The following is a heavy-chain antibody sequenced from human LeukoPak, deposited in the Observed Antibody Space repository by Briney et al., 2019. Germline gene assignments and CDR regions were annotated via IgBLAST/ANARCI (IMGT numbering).Heavy chain of an antibody. V-gene: IGHV3-23*01. Sequence: GRSLRLSCAASGFTFSSYAMSWVRQAPGKGLEWVSAISGSGGSTYYADSVKGRFTISRDNSKNTLYLQMNSLRAEDTAVYYCAKDSFATVTNWFDPWGQGTLVTVSS. CDR1: GFTFSSYA. CDR2: ISGSGGST. CDR3: AKDSFATVTNWFDP. D-gene: IGHD4-17*01. J-gene: IGHJ5*02.